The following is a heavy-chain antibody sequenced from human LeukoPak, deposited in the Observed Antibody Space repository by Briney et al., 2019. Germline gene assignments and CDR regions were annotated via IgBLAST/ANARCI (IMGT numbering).Heavy chain of an antibody. V-gene: IGHV3-23*01. Sequence: PGGSLRLSCAASGFTFSSYAMSWVRQAPGKGLEWVSTFSGSGGNTYYADSVKGRFTISRDNSKNTLYLQMNSLRAEDTAVYYCARGRDGYNLVDAFDIWGQGIMVTVSS. CDR3: ARGRDGYNLVDAFDI. CDR2: FSGSGGNT. D-gene: IGHD5-24*01. CDR1: GFTFSSYA. J-gene: IGHJ3*02.